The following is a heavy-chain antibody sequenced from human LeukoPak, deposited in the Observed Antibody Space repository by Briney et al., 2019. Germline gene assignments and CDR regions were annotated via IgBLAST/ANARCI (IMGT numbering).Heavy chain of an antibody. J-gene: IGHJ4*02. V-gene: IGHV4-59*08. CDR1: GGSISSYY. D-gene: IGHD3-3*01. CDR3: ARAHVHITIFGVVIDPYFDY. CDR2: ICYSGST. Sequence: SETLSLTCTVSGGSISSYYWSWIRQPPGKGLEWIGYICYSGSTYYNPSLKSRVTISVDTSKNQFSLKLSSVTAADTAVYYCARAHVHITIFGVVIDPYFDYWGQGTLVTVSS.